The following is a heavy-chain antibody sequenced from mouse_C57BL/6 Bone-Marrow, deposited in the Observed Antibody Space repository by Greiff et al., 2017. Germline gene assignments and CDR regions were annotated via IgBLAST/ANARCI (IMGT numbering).Heavy chain of an antibody. CDR1: GYSITSGYY. CDR2: ISYDGSN. Sequence: EVQRVESGPGLVKPSQSLSLTCSVTGYSITSGYYWNWIRQFPGNKLEWMGYISYDGSNNYNPSLKNRISITRDTSKNQFFLKLNSVTTEDTATYYCAMDWAFDYWGQGTTLTVSS. J-gene: IGHJ2*01. D-gene: IGHD4-1*01. V-gene: IGHV3-6*01. CDR3: AMDWAFDY.